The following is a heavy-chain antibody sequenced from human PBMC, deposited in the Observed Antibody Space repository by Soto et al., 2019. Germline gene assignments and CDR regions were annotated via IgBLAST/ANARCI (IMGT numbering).Heavy chain of an antibody. D-gene: IGHD1-26*01. CDR2: MSSAASKI. CDR3: AKDEGVGGTLGLFDY. Sequence: QVQLVESGGGAVQPGESLRLSCVASGFDFTYYAMHWVRQAPGKGLESVAVMSSAASKIHHTDSVKGRFTISRDNSKNTLYLQLTSLRKEDTAVYFCAKDEGVGGTLGLFDYWGQGTLVSVSS. V-gene: IGHV3-30*18. CDR1: GFDFTYYA. J-gene: IGHJ4*02.